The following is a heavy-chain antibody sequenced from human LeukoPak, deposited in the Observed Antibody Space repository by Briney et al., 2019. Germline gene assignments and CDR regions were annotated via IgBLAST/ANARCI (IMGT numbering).Heavy chain of an antibody. CDR3: ARGYDFWSGYYGY. CDR1: GYTFTSYD. J-gene: IGHJ4*02. V-gene: IGHV1-8*03. D-gene: IGHD3-3*01. CDR2: MNPNSGNT. Sequence: ASVKVSCKASGYTFTSYDINWVRQATGLGLEWMGWMNPNSGNTGYAQKFQGRVTITRNTSISTAYMELSSLRSEDTAVYYCARGYDFWSGYYGYWGQGTLVTVSS.